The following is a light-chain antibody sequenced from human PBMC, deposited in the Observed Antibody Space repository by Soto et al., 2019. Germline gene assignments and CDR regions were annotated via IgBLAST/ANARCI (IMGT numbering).Light chain of an antibody. J-gene: IGLJ2*01. Sequence: QSALTQPPSASGSPGQSVTISCTGTSSDVGAYNYVSWYQQHPGKAPKLIIYGVYKRPSGVPDRFSGFKSGNTASLIVSGLQPEDEADYYCSSYAGINIFVVFGGGTKLTVL. V-gene: IGLV2-8*01. CDR2: GVY. CDR3: SSYAGINIFVV. CDR1: SSDVGAYNY.